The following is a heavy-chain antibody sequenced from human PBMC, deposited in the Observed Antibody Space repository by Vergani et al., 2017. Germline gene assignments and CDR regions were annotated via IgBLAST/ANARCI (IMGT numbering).Heavy chain of an antibody. J-gene: IGHJ6*03. CDR1: GFTFSPYG. V-gene: IGHV3-33*01. Sequence: QVQLVESGGGVVQPGRSLRLSCAASGFTFSPYGLHWVRQAPGKGLAWVAVIWYDGSNIYYGDSVKGRLTISRDNSMDKLYLQMNGLRAEDTAVYYCARGAGYCSSTSCPPTLRNYYYYMDVWGKGTTVTVSS. CDR3: ARGAGYCSSTSCPPTLRNYYYYMDV. D-gene: IGHD2-2*01. CDR2: IWYDGSNI.